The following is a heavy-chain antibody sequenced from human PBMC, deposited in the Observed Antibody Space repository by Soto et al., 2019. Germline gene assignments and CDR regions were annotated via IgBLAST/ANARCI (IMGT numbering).Heavy chain of an antibody. CDR1: GFTFSNYA. D-gene: IGHD2-15*01. J-gene: IGHJ4*02. CDR2: LSGSGGIT. V-gene: IGHV3-23*01. CDR3: AIRLGYCSGGACSN. Sequence: GGSLRLSCAASGFTFSNYAMSWVHQAPGKGLEWVSGLSGSGGITYYADSVRGRFTVSRDNSKNTLYLQMNSLRAEDTAVYYCAIRLGYCSGGACSNWGQGTLVTVSS.